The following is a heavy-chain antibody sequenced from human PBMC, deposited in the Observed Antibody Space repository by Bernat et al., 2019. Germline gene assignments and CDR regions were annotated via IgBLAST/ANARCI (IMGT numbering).Heavy chain of an antibody. CDR3: ARQPDYGGNPGAFDI. D-gene: IGHD4-23*01. CDR1: GYSFTTYW. Sequence: EVQLVQSGAEVKKPGESLKISCKGSGYSFTTYWIGWVRQMPGKGLEWMGLIYPGDSDTRYSPSFQGQVTISADRSISTAYLQWSSLKASDTAMYYCARQPDYGGNPGAFDIWGQGTMVTVSS. J-gene: IGHJ3*02. CDR2: IYPGDSDT. V-gene: IGHV5-51*01.